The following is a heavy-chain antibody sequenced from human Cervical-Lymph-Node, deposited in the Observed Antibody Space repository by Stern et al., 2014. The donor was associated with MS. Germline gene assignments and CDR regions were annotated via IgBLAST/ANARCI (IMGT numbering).Heavy chain of an antibody. CDR1: GGTFSKFP. J-gene: IGHJ5*02. Sequence: VQLVQSGAEVTKPGSSVKVSCKASGGTFSKFPRRWVRQAPGQGLEWMGGIFPVFGTPTYAQEFRGSVTITADVSTSAVYMELSSLRSDDTAFYYCALSSESSDRWYSLGYDLWGQGTLVTVSS. CDR2: IFPVFGTP. V-gene: IGHV1-69*01. CDR3: ALSSESSDRWYSLGYDL. D-gene: IGHD6-13*01.